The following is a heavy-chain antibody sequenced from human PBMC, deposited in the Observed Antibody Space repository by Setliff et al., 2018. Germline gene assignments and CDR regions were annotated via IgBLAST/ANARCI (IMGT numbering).Heavy chain of an antibody. D-gene: IGHD4-4*01. CDR2: INTRTGEP. CDR1: GYTLTTYL. CDR3: ARASRFGTTVYRGYYYMDV. V-gene: IGHV7-4-1*02. J-gene: IGHJ6*03. Sequence: ASVKVSCKASGYTLTTYLMNWVRQAPGQGLEWMGYINTRTGEPMYAQGFTGRFVFSLDPSVSTAYLEISSLKAEDTAVYYCARASRFGTTVYRGYYYMDVWGKGTTVTVSS.